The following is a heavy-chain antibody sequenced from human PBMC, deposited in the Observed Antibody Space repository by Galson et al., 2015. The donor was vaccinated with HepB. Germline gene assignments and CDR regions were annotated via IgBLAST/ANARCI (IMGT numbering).Heavy chain of an antibody. D-gene: IGHD2-2*01. Sequence: QSGAEVKKPGESLKISCKGSGYSFTSYWIGWVRQMPGKGLEWMGIIYPGDSDTRYSPSFQGQVTISADKSISTAYLQWSSLKASDTAMYYCARLPLDDCSSTSCPRGVYYYYGMDVWGQGTTVTVSS. J-gene: IGHJ6*02. CDR1: GYSFTSYW. CDR3: ARLPLDDCSSTSCPRGVYYYYGMDV. V-gene: IGHV5-51*01. CDR2: IYPGDSDT.